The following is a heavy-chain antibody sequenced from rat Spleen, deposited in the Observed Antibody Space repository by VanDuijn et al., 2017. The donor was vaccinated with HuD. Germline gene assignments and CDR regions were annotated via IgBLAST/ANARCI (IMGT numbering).Heavy chain of an antibody. CDR3: TTVTEVIVELFAY. CDR2: ISAGGGSA. Sequence: EVQLVESGGGLVRPGRSLKISCTASGLSFSDYYMAWVRQAPTKGLEWVAYISAGGGSAYYRDSVKGRFTISRDNAKSTLYLQMDSLRSEDTATYYCTTVTEVIVELFAYWGQGTLVTVSS. CDR1: GLSFSDYY. J-gene: IGHJ3*01. V-gene: IGHV5-27*01. D-gene: IGHD1-11*01.